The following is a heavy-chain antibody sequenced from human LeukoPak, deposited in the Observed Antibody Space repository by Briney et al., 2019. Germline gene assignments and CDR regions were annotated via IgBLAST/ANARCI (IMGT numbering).Heavy chain of an antibody. D-gene: IGHD2-2*01. CDR3: ARVGYCSSTSCFGDSIWFDP. V-gene: IGHV4-59*01. Sequence: SETLSLPCTVSGGSISSYYWSWIRQPPGKGLEWIGYIYYSGSTNYNPSLKSRVTISVDTSKNQFSLKLSSVTAADTAVYYCARVGYCSSTSCFGDSIWFDPWGRGTLVTVSS. CDR1: GGSISSYY. CDR2: IYYSGST. J-gene: IGHJ5*02.